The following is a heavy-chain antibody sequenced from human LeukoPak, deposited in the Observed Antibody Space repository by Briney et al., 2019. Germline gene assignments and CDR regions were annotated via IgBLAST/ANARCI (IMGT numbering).Heavy chain of an antibody. CDR1: GGTFSSYA. Sequence: ASVKVSCKASGGTFSSYAISWVRQAPGQGPEWMGWISAYDGNTIYAQKLQDRLTLTTDTSTDTAHMELRSLRSDDAAVYFCARARGDRSGYYRYWGQGTLVTVSS. CDR3: ARARGDRSGYYRY. J-gene: IGHJ4*02. V-gene: IGHV1-18*01. D-gene: IGHD3-22*01. CDR2: ISAYDGNT.